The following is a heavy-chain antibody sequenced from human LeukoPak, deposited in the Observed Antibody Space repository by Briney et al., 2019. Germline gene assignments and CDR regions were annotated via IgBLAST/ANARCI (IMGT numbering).Heavy chain of an antibody. CDR1: GFTFSNFA. CDR3: AKGSVDTSYIDY. Sequence: TGGSLRLSCAASGFTFSNFAMTWVRLAPGRGLEWVSTVSGSGDSTHFADSVKGRFTISRDNSKNTLYLQMNRLRVEDTALYYCAKGSVDTSYIDYWGQGTLVTVSS. CDR2: VSGSGDST. V-gene: IGHV3-23*01. J-gene: IGHJ4*02. D-gene: IGHD3-10*01.